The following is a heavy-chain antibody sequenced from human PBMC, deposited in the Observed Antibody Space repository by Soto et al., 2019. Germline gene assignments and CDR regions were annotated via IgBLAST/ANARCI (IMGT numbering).Heavy chain of an antibody. V-gene: IGHV4-39*01. D-gene: IGHD3-10*01. CDR2: IYYSGST. CDR1: GGSISSGGYY. Sequence: PSETLPLTCAVSGGSISSGGYYWGWIRQSPGKGLEWIGSIYYSGSTYYNPSFKSRLTISVDTSKNQFSVKLSSVTAADTAVYYCAAATYDYGSGNYYFDYWGQGTLVTVSS. J-gene: IGHJ4*02. CDR3: AAATYDYGSGNYYFDY.